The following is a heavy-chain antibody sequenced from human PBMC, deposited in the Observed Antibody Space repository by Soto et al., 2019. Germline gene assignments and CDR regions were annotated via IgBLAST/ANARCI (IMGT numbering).Heavy chain of an antibody. CDR2: IYDDGST. Sequence: HLQLQASGPGLVKPAETLSLNCSVSGGSITTSRYNWDWIRQPPGRGLEWIGTIYDDGSTSYNPSLKSNVTISVDTSKNHFALKVNAVTAADTAVYYCARFYGNDWDVWGRWTVVTASS. CDR3: ARFYGNDWDV. D-gene: IGHD2-21*01. CDR1: GGSITTSRYN. V-gene: IGHV4-39*02. J-gene: IGHJ3*01.